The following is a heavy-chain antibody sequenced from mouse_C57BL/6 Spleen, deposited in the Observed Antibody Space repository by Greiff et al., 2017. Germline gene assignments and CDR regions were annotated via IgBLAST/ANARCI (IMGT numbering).Heavy chain of an antibody. J-gene: IGHJ4*01. CDR1: GYTFTSYW. Sequence: QVQLKQPGAELVRPGSSVKLSCKASGYTFTSYWMHWVKQRPIQGLEWIGNIDPSDSETHYNQKFKDKATLTVDKSSSTAYMQLSSLTSEDSAVYYCARPSNWDGAMDYWGQGTSVTVSS. CDR3: ARPSNWDGAMDY. V-gene: IGHV1-52*01. CDR2: IDPSDSET. D-gene: IGHD4-1*01.